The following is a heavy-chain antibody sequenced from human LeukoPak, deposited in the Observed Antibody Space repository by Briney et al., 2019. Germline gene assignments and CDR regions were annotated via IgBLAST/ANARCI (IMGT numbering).Heavy chain of an antibody. Sequence: ASVKVSCKASGYTFTGYYMHWMRQAPGQGLEWMGWIYPNNGGTNYAQKFQGRVTMTRDTPISTAYMELSRLRSDDTAVYYCARALLEGLYAFDIWGQGTMVTVSS. J-gene: IGHJ3*02. V-gene: IGHV1-2*02. CDR2: IYPNNGGT. CDR1: GYTFTGYY. D-gene: IGHD5-24*01. CDR3: ARALLEGLYAFDI.